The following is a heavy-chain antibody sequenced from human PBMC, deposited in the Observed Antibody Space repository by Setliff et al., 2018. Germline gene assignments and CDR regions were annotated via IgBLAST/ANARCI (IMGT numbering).Heavy chain of an antibody. V-gene: IGHV1-69*05. J-gene: IGHJ3*02. CDR1: GGTFSSYA. D-gene: IGHD6-6*01. CDR2: IIPIFGTA. CDR3: ARDAEYSSSSGGDDFDI. Sequence: SVKVSCKASGGTFSSYAISWVRQAPGQGLEWMGGIIPIFGTANYAQKFQGRVTITTDESTSTAYMELSSLRSEDTAVYYCARDAEYSSSSGGDDFDIWGQGTMVTVS.